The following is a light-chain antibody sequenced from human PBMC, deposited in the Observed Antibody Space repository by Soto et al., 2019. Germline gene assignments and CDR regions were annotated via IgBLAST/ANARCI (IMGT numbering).Light chain of an antibody. J-gene: IGKJ1*01. CDR2: DAS. CDR1: QSISRW. CDR3: QQYNNYSSWS. Sequence: DIQMTQSPSTLSVSVGDRVTITCRASQSISRWLGWYQQKPGKAPKLLIYDASTLESGVPSRFSGSGSGTEFTLTISSLQADDFATYYCQQYNNYSSWSFGQGTKVEI. V-gene: IGKV1-5*01.